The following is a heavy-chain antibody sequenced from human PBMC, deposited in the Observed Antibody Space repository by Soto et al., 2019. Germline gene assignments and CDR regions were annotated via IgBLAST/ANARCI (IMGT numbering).Heavy chain of an antibody. CDR1: GGSISSSNW. CDR3: ARDIVVVVAATAMDV. V-gene: IGHV4-4*02. D-gene: IGHD2-15*01. CDR2: IYHSGST. Sequence: QVQLQESGPGLVKPSGTLSLTCAVSGGSISSSNWWSWVRQPPGKGLEWIGEIYHSGSTNYNPSLKSRVTISVDKSKNQFSLKLSAVTAADTAVYYCARDIVVVVAATAMDVWGQGTTVTVSS. J-gene: IGHJ6*02.